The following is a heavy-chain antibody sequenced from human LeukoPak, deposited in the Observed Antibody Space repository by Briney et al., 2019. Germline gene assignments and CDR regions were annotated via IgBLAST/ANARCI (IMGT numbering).Heavy chain of an antibody. CDR1: GFTFRSYE. D-gene: IGHD1-26*01. CDR3: ARDGLSGDQPFDAFDI. V-gene: IGHV3-48*03. J-gene: IGHJ3*02. Sequence: GGSLRLSCAASGFTFRSYEMSWVRQAPGKGLEWIAYIRSSGSNMYYADSVRGRFSISRDNAKDSLYLQMNSLRAEDTAIYYCARDGLSGDQPFDAFDIWGQGTMVTVSS. CDR2: IRSSGSNM.